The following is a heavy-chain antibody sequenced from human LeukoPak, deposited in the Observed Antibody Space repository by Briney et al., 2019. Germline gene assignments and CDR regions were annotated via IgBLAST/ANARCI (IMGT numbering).Heavy chain of an antibody. CDR2: INHSGST. Sequence: PSETLSLTCAVYGGSFSGYYWSWIRQPPGKGLEWIGEINHSGSTNYNPSLKSRVTISLDTSKNQFSLKLSSVTAADTAVYYCARGYSYGYRVDYWGQGTLVTVSS. CDR3: ARGYSYGYRVDY. D-gene: IGHD5-18*01. J-gene: IGHJ4*02. V-gene: IGHV4-34*01. CDR1: GGSFSGYY.